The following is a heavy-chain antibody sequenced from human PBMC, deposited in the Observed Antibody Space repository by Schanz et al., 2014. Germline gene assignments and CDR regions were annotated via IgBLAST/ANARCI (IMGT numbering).Heavy chain of an antibody. CDR1: GFSFSTYG. CDR3: ARSRGFDSIFDF. V-gene: IGHV3-21*04. J-gene: IGHJ4*02. CDR2: ISSSSMYI. Sequence: GQLVESGGGVVQPGRSLRLSCAASGFSFSTYGMTWVRQAPGKGLEWVSSISSSSMYIYQADSMRGRFTISRDNAKNSLYLQMNSLRAEDTAVYYCARSRGFDSIFDFWGRGTLVTVSS. D-gene: IGHD5-12*01.